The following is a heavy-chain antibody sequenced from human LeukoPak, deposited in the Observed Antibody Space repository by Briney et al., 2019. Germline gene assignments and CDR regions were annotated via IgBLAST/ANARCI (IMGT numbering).Heavy chain of an antibody. Sequence: SETLSLTCTVSGGSISSSSYFWGWIRQPPGKGLEWIGTIYNSGDMYYNPSLKSRVTMSVDTSKNQFSLKLSSVTAADTAVYYCASFGVFQYLDYWGQGTLVTVSS. CDR3: ASFGVFQYLDY. V-gene: IGHV4-39*07. J-gene: IGHJ4*02. D-gene: IGHD2-8*01. CDR1: GGSISSSSYF. CDR2: IYNSGDM.